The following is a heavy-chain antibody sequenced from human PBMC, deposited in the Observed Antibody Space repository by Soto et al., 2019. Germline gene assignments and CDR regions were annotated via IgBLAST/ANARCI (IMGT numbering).Heavy chain of an antibody. CDR1: GFTFSSYG. Sequence: QVQLVESGGGVVQPGRSLRLSCAASGFTFSSYGMHWVRQAPGKGLEWVAVISYDGSNKYYADSVKGRFTISRDNSKNTLYLQMTSLRAEDTAVYYCAKARSGWYHDYWGQGTLVTVSS. J-gene: IGHJ4*02. V-gene: IGHV3-30*18. D-gene: IGHD6-19*01. CDR3: AKARSGWYHDY. CDR2: ISYDGSNK.